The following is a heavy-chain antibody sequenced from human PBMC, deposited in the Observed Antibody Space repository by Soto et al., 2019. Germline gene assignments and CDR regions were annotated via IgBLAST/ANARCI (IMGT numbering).Heavy chain of an antibody. CDR1: GFTFSSYD. V-gene: IGHV3-64*01. Sequence: ESGGGMVQPGGSLGLSCVASGFTFSSYDMHWVRQAPGKGLEYVSSISSNGGTTYYGNSVKGRFTISRDNSKNTLYLQMGSLRAEDMAVYYCVRRVSGNYDYWGQGTLVTVSS. CDR3: VRRVSGNYDY. CDR2: ISSNGGTT. D-gene: IGHD1-7*01. J-gene: IGHJ4*02.